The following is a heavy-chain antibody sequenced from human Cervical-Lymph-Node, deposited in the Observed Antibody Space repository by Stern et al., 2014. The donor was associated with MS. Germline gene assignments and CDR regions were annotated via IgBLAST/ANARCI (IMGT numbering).Heavy chain of an antibody. CDR3: ARGSREVLLPRFYFDY. V-gene: IGHV4-31*03. Sequence: QVQLVESGPGLVKPSQTLSLTCTVSGGSISSGNYYWSWIRQHPGKGLEWIGSLYHSGSTYYNPPLKSRVTTSIDTSKNQFSLKLSSVTAADTAVYYCARGSREVLLPRFYFDYWGQGTLVTVSS. J-gene: IGHJ4*02. CDR2: LYHSGST. D-gene: IGHD3-3*01. CDR1: GGSISSGNYY.